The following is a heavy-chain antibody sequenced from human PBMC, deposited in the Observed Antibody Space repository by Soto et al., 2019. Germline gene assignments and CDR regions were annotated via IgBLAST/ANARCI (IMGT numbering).Heavy chain of an antibody. V-gene: IGHV4-59*01. CDR3: ASSNIAAAGFYYYGMDV. Sequence: SDTLSLTCTVSGGSISSYYWSWIRQPPGKGLEWIGYIYYSGSTNYNPSLKSRVTISVDTSKNQFSLKLSSVTAADTAVYYCASSNIAAAGFYYYGMDVWGRGTTVT. D-gene: IGHD6-13*01. J-gene: IGHJ6*02. CDR2: IYYSGST. CDR1: GGSISSYY.